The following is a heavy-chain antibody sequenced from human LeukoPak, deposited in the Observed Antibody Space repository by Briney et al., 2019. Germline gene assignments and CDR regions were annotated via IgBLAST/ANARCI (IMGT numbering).Heavy chain of an antibody. Sequence: GGSLTLSRAASGFTFSSYWMTWVRQAPGKGLEWVANIKQDGSERNYVDSVKGRFTISRDNAKNSLYLQMNTLRDEDTGVYYCATGAGCGYWGQGTLVTVSS. D-gene: IGHD2-15*01. CDR1: GFTFSSYW. CDR2: IKQDGSER. V-gene: IGHV3-7*03. CDR3: ATGAGCGY. J-gene: IGHJ4*02.